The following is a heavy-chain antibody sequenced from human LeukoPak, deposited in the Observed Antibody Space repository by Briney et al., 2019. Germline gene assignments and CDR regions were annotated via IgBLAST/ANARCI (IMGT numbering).Heavy chain of an antibody. CDR2: IYPGDSDT. CDR1: GYRFTNYW. CDR3: ARTGAFDI. V-gene: IGHV5-51*01. Sequence: GESLKISCKGSGYRFTNYWIGWVRQMPGKGLEWMGIIYPGDSDTRYSPSFQGQVTISVDKSITTAYLQWSSLKASDTAMYFCARTGAFDIWGQGTVVTVSS. J-gene: IGHJ3*02.